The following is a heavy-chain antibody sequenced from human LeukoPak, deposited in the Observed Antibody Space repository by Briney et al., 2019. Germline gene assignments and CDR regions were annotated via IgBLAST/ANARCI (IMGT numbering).Heavy chain of an antibody. CDR2: IYYSGST. Sequence: PSQTLSLTCTVSGGSISSGDYYWSWIRQPPGEGLEWIGYIYYSGSTYYNPSLKSRVTISVDTSRNQFSLKLSSETAADTAVYYCARGPENYYGSGSYYTNFDYWGQGTLVTVSS. V-gene: IGHV4-30-4*01. CDR1: GGSISSGDYY. D-gene: IGHD3-10*01. J-gene: IGHJ4*02. CDR3: ARGPENYYGSGSYYTNFDY.